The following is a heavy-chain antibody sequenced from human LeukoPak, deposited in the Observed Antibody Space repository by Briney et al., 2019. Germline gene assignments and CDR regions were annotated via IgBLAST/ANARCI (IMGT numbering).Heavy chain of an antibody. CDR2: ISYDGSNK. CDR3: AKDRGLDWLLPDGYYYYYGMDA. CDR1: GFTSSSYA. J-gene: IGHJ6*02. Sequence: GGSLRLSCAASGFTSSSYAMSWVRQAPGKGLEWVAVISYDGSNKYYADSVKGRFTISRDNSKNTLYLQMNSLRAEDTAVYYCAKDRGLDWLLPDGYYYYYGMDAWGQGTTVTVSS. D-gene: IGHD3/OR15-3a*01. V-gene: IGHV3-30*18.